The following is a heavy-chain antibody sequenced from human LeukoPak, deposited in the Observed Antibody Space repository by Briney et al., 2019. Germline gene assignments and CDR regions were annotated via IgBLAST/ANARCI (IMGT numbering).Heavy chain of an antibody. J-gene: IGHJ1*01. Sequence: PGGSLRLSCAASGFTLNNAWMSWVHQAPGKGLEWLGRIKRETDGGTIDYAAPVKGRFTISRDDSRNTLYLQMDSLKIEDTAVYYCTTDRYYDNSELQFQHWGQGTLVTVSS. CDR1: GFTLNNAW. D-gene: IGHD3-22*01. CDR3: TTDRYYDNSELQFQH. V-gene: IGHV3-15*01. CDR2: IKRETDGGTI.